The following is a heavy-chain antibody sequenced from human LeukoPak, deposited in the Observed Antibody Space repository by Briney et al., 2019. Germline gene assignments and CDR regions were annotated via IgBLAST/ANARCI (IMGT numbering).Heavy chain of an antibody. V-gene: IGHV3-9*01. D-gene: IGHD1-26*01. J-gene: IGHJ6*03. CDR2: INWNGGSI. CDR1: GFTFGDYP. CDR3: AKDGRFSGSPYFYYMDV. Sequence: GGSLRLSCVASGFTFGDYPMHWDRQVPGKGLEWVSGINWNGGSIGYADSVKGRFTISRDNAKNSLYLQMNSLRAEDTALYYCAKDGRFSGSPYFYYMDVWGKGTTITVS.